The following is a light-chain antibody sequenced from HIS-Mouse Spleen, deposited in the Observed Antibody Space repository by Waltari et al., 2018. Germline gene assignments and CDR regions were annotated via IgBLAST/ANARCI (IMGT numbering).Light chain of an antibody. J-gene: IGKJ2*01. V-gene: IGKV3-11*01. CDR1: QSVSSY. Sequence: EIVLTQSPATLSLSPGERATLSCRASQSVSSYLAWYQQKTGQAPRLLIYDASNRATCIPARFSGSGSGTDFTLTISSLEPEDFAVYYCQQRSNWPLFGQGTKLEIK. CDR2: DAS. CDR3: QQRSNWPL.